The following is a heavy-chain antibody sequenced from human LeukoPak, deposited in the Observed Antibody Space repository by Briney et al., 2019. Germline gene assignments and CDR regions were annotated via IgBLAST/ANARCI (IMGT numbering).Heavy chain of an antibody. V-gene: IGHV3-30*18. D-gene: IGHD6-6*01. CDR2: ISYDGSNK. CDR3: AKGIAAHRGYFDY. CDR1: GFTFSSYG. Sequence: PGGSLRLSCAASGFTFSSYGMHWVRQAPGKGLEWVAVISYDGSNKYYADSVKGRFTISRDNSKNTLYLQMNSLRAEDTAVYYCAKGIAAHRGYFDYWGQGTLVTVSS. J-gene: IGHJ4*02.